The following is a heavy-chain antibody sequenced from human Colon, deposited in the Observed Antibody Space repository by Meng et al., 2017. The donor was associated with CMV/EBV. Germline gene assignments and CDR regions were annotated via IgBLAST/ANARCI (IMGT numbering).Heavy chain of an antibody. CDR2: ISSSGSTI. D-gene: IGHD5-18*01. CDR1: GFTFSDYY. J-gene: IGHJ4*02. CDR3: ARVPKAMAAFDY. V-gene: IGHV3-11*04. Sequence: GGALRLSCAASGFTFSDYYMSWIRQAPGKGLEWVSYISSSGSTIYYADSVKGRFTISRDNAKNSLYLQRNSLRAEDTAVYYCARVPKAMAAFDYWGEGTLVTVSS.